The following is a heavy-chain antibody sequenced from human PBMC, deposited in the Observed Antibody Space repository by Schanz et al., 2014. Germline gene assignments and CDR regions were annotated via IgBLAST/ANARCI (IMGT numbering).Heavy chain of an antibody. J-gene: IGHJ6*02. D-gene: IGHD6-6*01. Sequence: QVQLVQSGSEVKKPGASVKVSCKASGYTFTTYGISWVRQAPGQGLEGMGWISAYNGHTNYAQKFQGRVTMTADATTSTANIEVRGLRAVDTPVYYCASDRGHVEELVLEWDYAMDVWGQGTTVAVSS. CDR1: GYTFTTYG. CDR3: ASDRGHVEELVLEWDYAMDV. V-gene: IGHV1-18*01. CDR2: ISAYNGHT.